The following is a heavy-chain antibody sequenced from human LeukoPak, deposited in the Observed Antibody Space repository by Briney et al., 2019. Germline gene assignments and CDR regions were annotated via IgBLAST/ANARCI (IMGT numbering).Heavy chain of an antibody. CDR2: IIPIVGIA. D-gene: IGHD3-10*01. CDR3: ARGGDYYGSGSFKSGDY. V-gene: IGHV1-69*04. J-gene: IGHJ4*02. CDR1: GGTFSSYA. Sequence: SVKVSFKASGGTFSSYAISWVRQAPGQGLEWMGTIIPIVGIANYAQKFQGRVTITADKFTSTAYMELSSLRSEDTAVYYCARGGDYYGSGSFKSGDYWGQGTLVTVSS.